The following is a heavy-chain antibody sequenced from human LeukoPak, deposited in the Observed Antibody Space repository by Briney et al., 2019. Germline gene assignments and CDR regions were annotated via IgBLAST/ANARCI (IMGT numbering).Heavy chain of an antibody. CDR2: ISSSSSYI. V-gene: IGHV3-21*01. D-gene: IGHD6-25*01. J-gene: IGHJ4*02. CDR3: AREDSAAGALADY. CDR1: GFTFSSYS. Sequence: PGGSLRLSCAASGFTFSSYSMNWVRQAPGKGLEWVSSISSSSSYIYYADSVKGRFTISRDNAKNSLYLQMNSLRAEDTAVYYCAREDSAAGALADYWGQGTLVTVSS.